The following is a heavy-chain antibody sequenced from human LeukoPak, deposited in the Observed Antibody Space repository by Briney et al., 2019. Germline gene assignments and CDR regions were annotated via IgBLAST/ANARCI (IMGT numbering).Heavy chain of an antibody. Sequence: GGSLTLSCAASGFTFSSYAMSWLRPAPGKGREWVSAISGSGGSTYYADSVKGRFTISRDNSKNTLYLQINSLRAEDTAVYYCAKDRFYYDYVWGCYRPYRAEDDACDIWGQGKMVTVSS. V-gene: IGHV3-23*01. D-gene: IGHD3-16*02. CDR1: GFTFSSYA. CDR2: ISGSGGST. CDR3: AKDRFYYDYVWGCYRPYRAEDDACDI. J-gene: IGHJ3*02.